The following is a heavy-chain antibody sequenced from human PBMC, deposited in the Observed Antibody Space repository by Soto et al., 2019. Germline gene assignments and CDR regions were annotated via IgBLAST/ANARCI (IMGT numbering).Heavy chain of an antibody. Sequence: ASVKVSCKASGYTFTSYGISWVREAPGQGLEWMGWISAYNGNTNYAQKLQGRVTMTTDTSTSTAYMELRSLRSDDTAVYYCARDFYDSNYEPYYYGMDVWGQGTTVTVSS. CDR3: ARDFYDSNYEPYYYGMDV. D-gene: IGHD4-4*01. CDR1: GYTFTSYG. V-gene: IGHV1-18*04. CDR2: ISAYNGNT. J-gene: IGHJ6*02.